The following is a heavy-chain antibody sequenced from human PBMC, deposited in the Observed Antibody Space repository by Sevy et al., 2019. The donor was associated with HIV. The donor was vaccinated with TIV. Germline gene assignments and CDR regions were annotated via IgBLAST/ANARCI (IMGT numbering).Heavy chain of an antibody. Sequence: GGSLRLSCAASGFTFSYAWMSWVRQAPGKGLEWLGRIKSKTDAETTHYAASVKDRFTISRDDSENTLYLQMNSLKTEETAVYYCTTEPSFDWGQGTLVTVSS. CDR3: TTEPSFD. D-gene: IGHD1-7*01. J-gene: IGHJ4*02. V-gene: IGHV3-15*01. CDR1: GFTFSYAW. CDR2: IKSKTDAETT.